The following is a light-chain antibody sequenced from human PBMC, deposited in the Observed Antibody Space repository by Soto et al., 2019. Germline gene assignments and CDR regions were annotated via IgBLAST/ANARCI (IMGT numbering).Light chain of an antibody. CDR2: EGS. V-gene: IGLV2-14*01. Sequence: QSVLTQPASVSGAPGQSITISCTGTSSDVGGYNYLSWYQQHLGKAPKLKIYEGSNRPSGVSNRFSGSKSGNTASLTISWLQAEDEADNYCSSYTSSSTFVFGTGTKVTVL. CDR1: SSDVGGYNY. CDR3: SSYTSSSTFV. J-gene: IGLJ1*01.